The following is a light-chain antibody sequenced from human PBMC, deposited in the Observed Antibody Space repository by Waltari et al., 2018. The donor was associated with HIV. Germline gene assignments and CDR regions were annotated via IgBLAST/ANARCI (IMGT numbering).Light chain of an antibody. CDR3: QQRTHWRSVGFT. V-gene: IGKV3-11*01. J-gene: IGKJ3*01. CDR1: QSIGSS. CDR2: DAS. Sequence: ATLSCRASQSIGSSLTWYQQKPGQAPRLLIYDASRFSGSGSGTDFTLTISSLETEDFAVYYCQQRTHWRSVGFTFGPGTKVDIK.